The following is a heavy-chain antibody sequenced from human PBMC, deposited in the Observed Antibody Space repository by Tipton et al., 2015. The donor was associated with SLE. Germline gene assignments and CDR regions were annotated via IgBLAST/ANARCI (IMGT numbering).Heavy chain of an antibody. V-gene: IGHV4-59*01. Sequence: TLSLTCTVSGGSIRSYFWTWVRQPPGKGLEWIGDIYYSGSTNFNPSLKSRVTMSVDTSKNQFSLKLRSVTAADTAVYYCARGLRWGNAWCFDVWGRGTQVTVSS. CDR2: IYYSGST. CDR3: ARGLRWGNAWCFDV. D-gene: IGHD7-27*01. CDR1: GGSIRSYF. J-gene: IGHJ2*01.